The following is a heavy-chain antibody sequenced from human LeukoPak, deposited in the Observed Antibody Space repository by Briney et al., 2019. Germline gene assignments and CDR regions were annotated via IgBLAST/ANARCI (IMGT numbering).Heavy chain of an antibody. CDR2: ISGGGSST. CDR3: AKRESSGKYFDY. CDR1: GFTLSTYV. Sequence: GGSLRLSCADSGFTLSTYVMSWVRQARWKGVEWISTISGGGSSTYYADSVKGRFTISRDNSKNTLYLQMNSLRAGDTAVYYCAKRESSGKYFDYWGQGTLVTVSS. D-gene: IGHD6-19*01. J-gene: IGHJ4*02. V-gene: IGHV3-23*01.